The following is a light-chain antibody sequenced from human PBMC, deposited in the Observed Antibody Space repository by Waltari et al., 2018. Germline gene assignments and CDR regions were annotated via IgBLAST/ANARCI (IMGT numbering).Light chain of an antibody. V-gene: IGKV3-15*01. CDR3: QQSHNWPPLT. Sequence: EVVLTQSPATLSLSQGESATLSCRARQRVSVNLAWYQQRPGQAPRLLTYSAATRATGIPARVSGSGSGTEYTLTISSLESEDVAVYYCQQSHNWPPLTFGGGTKVEIK. CDR2: SAA. CDR1: QRVSVN. J-gene: IGKJ4*01.